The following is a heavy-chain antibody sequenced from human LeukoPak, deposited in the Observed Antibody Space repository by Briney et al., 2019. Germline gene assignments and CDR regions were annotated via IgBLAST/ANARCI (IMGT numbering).Heavy chain of an antibody. Sequence: PGGSLRLSCAASGFTFSSYGMHWVRQAPGKGLEWVAVISYDGSNKYYADSVKGRFTISRDNSKNTLYLQMNSLRAEDTAVYYCASARVRGVIIPLDYWGQGTLVTVSS. CDR1: GFTFSSYG. J-gene: IGHJ4*02. D-gene: IGHD3-10*01. V-gene: IGHV3-30*19. CDR3: ASARVRGVIIPLDY. CDR2: ISYDGSNK.